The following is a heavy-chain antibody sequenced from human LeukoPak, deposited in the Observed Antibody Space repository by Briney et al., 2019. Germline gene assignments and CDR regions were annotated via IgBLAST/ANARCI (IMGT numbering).Heavy chain of an antibody. CDR1: GGSISRYY. Sequence: SETLSLACTVSGGSISRYYWSWIRQPPGKGLEWIGYIYYSGSTNYNPSLKSRVTISVDTSKNQFSLKLSSVTAADTAVYYCARGESIVDVVVETVLSAYNGMDVWGQGTTVTVSS. D-gene: IGHD2-15*01. CDR2: IYYSGST. CDR3: ARGESIVDVVVETVLSAYNGMDV. J-gene: IGHJ6*02. V-gene: IGHV4-59*01.